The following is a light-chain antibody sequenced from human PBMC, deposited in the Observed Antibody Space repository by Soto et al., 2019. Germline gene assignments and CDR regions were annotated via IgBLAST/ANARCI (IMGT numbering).Light chain of an antibody. V-gene: IGLV2-11*01. CDR2: DVT. J-gene: IGLJ1*01. Sequence: QSALTQPRSVSGSPGQSVTISCTGTSSDVGAYNYVSWYQHHPGKAPKLMIYDVTKRPSGVPDRFSASKSGNTASLTISGLQADDEADYYCCSYAGRYTYVFGTATKVTVL. CDR1: SSDVGAYNY. CDR3: CSYAGRYTYV.